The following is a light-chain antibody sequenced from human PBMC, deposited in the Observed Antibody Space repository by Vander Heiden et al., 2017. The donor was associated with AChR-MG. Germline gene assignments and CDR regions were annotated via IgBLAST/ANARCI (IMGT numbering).Light chain of an antibody. CDR1: SCINVGTYK. CDR2: YRSDSEN. V-gene: IGLV5-45*02. J-gene: IGLJ3*02. CDR3: MIWNSSALV. Sequence: QAVLTHPSSLSASPGASASLTCTFRSCINVGTYKIYWYQQKAERPPPYLLNYRSDSENQQGSGVPGRLSGSKEASANAGILVISGLQSDDEADYYCMIWNSSALVFGGGTRLTVL.